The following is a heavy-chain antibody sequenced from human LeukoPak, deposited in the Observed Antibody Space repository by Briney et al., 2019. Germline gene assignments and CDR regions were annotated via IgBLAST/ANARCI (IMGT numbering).Heavy chain of an antibody. Sequence: PSETLSLTCTVSGGSISSYYWSWIRQPPGKGLEWIGYIYYSGSTNYNPSPKSRVTISVDTSKNQFSLKLSSVTAVDTAVYYCARRTGYYDGFDYWGQGTLVTVSS. V-gene: IGHV4-59*01. CDR3: ARRTGYYDGFDY. J-gene: IGHJ4*02. CDR2: IYYSGST. CDR1: GGSISSYY. D-gene: IGHD3/OR15-3a*01.